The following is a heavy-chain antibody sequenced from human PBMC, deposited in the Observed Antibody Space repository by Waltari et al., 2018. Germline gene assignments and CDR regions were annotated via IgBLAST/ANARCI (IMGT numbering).Heavy chain of an antibody. D-gene: IGHD2-2*01. CDR1: GDSVSGNYW. J-gene: IGHJ4*02. CDR3: AGDRAIGLFFDY. V-gene: IGHV4-4*02. CDR2: VHHSGKT. Sequence: QVQLQESGQGLVKPSGTLSPTCAGSGDSVSGNYWWSWVRQSPEKGLEWIGQVHHSGKTHYNPSIQSRVTISVDSPKNHFSLTLKSVTAADTAVYYCAGDRAIGLFFDYWGRGTLVTVSS.